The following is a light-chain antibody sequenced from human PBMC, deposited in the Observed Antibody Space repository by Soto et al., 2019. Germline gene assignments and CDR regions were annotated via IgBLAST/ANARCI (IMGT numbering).Light chain of an antibody. J-gene: IGKJ5*01. CDR2: AAS. Sequence: DIQMTQSPSSLSASVGDRVTITCRASQSISSYLNWYQQKPGKAPKLLIYAASSLQSGVPSRFSGSGSGTDFTLTISSLQPEDFATYFCQQLNSYPLNFGQGTHWRL. CDR1: QSISSY. CDR3: QQLNSYPLN. V-gene: IGKV1-39*01.